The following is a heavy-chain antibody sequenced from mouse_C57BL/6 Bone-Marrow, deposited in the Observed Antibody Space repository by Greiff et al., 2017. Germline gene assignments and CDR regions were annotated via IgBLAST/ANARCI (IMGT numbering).Heavy chain of an antibody. CDR3: ARDNYYGSSYAMDY. CDR1: GFTFSDFY. J-gene: IGHJ4*01. CDR2: SRNKANDYTT. V-gene: IGHV7-1*01. Sequence: EVMLVKSGGGLVQSGRSLRLSCATSGFTFSDFYMEWVRQAPGKGLEWIAASRNKANDYTTEYSASVKGRFIVSRDTSQSILYLQMNALRAEDTAIYYCARDNYYGSSYAMDYWGQGTSVTVSS. D-gene: IGHD1-1*01.